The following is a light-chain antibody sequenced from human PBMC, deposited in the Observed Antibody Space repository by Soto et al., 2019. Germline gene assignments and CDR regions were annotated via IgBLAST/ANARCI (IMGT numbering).Light chain of an antibody. CDR2: KAS. Sequence: DIQMTQSPYTLSAHVGDIVNISCRASQSVNSWLAWYQQKPGKAPKLLIHKASTLESGVPSRFGGSGSGTEFTLTITSLQPEEFATYYCQQYNSFSWTFGQGTKV. CDR1: QSVNSW. CDR3: QQYNSFSWT. V-gene: IGKV1-5*03. J-gene: IGKJ1*01.